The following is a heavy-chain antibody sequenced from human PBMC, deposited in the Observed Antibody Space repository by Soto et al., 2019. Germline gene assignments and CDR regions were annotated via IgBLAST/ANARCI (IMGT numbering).Heavy chain of an antibody. CDR1: GFTFNTYG. CDR3: ARPLVAPVAAPYFYGMDV. J-gene: IGHJ6*02. V-gene: IGHV3-33*01. D-gene: IGHD6-19*01. Sequence: WGSLTLSCAASGFTFNTYGFNWVRQAPGKGLEWVAVIWYDGNTKYYADSVKGRFTISRDNLKNTLYLQMNSLTAEDTAVYYCARPLVAPVAAPYFYGMDVWGHGTTLTVSS. CDR2: IWYDGNTK.